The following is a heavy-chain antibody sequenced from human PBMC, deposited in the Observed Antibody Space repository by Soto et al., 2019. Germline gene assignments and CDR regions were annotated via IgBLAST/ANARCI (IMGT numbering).Heavy chain of an antibody. V-gene: IGHV3-15*07. CDR3: IWQWDFCYDRAV. CDR2: IKSKGGGGTA. D-gene: IGHD6-19*01. J-gene: IGHJ6*02. CDR1: GFSFSPAW. Sequence: EVQLVESGGGSVTPGGSLTLSCAASGFSFSPAWMNWVRQAPGKGLEWVGLIKSKGGGGTADYAAPVKARFIISREDSKSTVYMQMNSLKPEDAGLYYSIWQWDFCYDRAVWGQGTTVPVS.